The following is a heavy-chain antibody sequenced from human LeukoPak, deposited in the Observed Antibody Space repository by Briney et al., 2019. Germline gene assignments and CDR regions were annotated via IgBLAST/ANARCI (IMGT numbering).Heavy chain of an antibody. CDR2: IYYSGNT. Sequence: PSETLSLTCTVSGGSISSSGYYWGWVRQPPGKGLEWIGSIYYSGNTYYNPSPSLKSRVTISVDTSKNHFSLRLSSVTAADTAVYYCATDTADVDVWGKGTTVTISS. J-gene: IGHJ6*04. CDR3: ATDTADVDV. V-gene: IGHV4-39*07. D-gene: IGHD5-18*01. CDR1: GGSISSSGYY.